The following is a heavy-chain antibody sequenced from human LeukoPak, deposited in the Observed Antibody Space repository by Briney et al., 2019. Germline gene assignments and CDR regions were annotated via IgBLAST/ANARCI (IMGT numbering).Heavy chain of an antibody. CDR3: ARGSPAANNDY. J-gene: IGHJ4*02. CDR2: ISAYNGNT. CDR1: GYTFTIYG. D-gene: IGHD2-2*01. V-gene: IGHV1-18*01. Sequence: ASEKVSCKASGYTFTIYGIIWVRQAPGQGLEAMGWISAYNGNTHYAQKLQGRVTMTTDTSTSTAYMELRSLRSDDTAVYYCARGSPAANNDYWGQGTLVTVSS.